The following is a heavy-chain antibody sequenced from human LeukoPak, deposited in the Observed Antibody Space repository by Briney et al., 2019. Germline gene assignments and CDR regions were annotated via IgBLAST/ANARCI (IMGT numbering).Heavy chain of an antibody. J-gene: IGHJ4*02. CDR3: ASVGSGSFDS. CDR2: SYNSGST. V-gene: IGHV4-59*01. CDR1: GGYISTYY. Sequence: SETLSLTCTVSGGYISTYYWSWIRQPPGKGLEWIGYSYNSGSTYFNPSLKTRVTISVDTSKNQFPLKLTSVTAADTAVYYCASVGSGSFDSWGQGTLVTVSS. D-gene: IGHD6-19*01.